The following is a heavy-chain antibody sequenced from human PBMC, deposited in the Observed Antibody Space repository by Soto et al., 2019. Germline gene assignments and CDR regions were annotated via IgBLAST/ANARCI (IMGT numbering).Heavy chain of an antibody. CDR1: GFALSTTGVG. CDR3: AHRLPRGSQQWVCFDY. Sequence: SGPTLVNPTQTLTLTCTFSGFALSTTGVGAGWIRQPPGKALEWLALIYWNDDKRYSPSLRSRLTITKDTSKNQVVLTMTNMDPVDTATYYCAHRLPRGSQQWVCFDYWGQGTLVTVSS. D-gene: IGHD6-19*01. CDR2: IYWNDDK. J-gene: IGHJ4*02. V-gene: IGHV2-5*01.